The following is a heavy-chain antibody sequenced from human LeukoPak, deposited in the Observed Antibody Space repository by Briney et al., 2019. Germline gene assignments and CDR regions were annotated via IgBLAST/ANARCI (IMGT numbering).Heavy chain of an antibody. Sequence: ASVKVSCKASGYTFTNYAMHWVRQAPGQRLEWMGWINAGNGNTKYSQKFQGRVTITRDISARTAYMELSSLRSEDTAVYYCARGFDFPYYFDYWGQGTLVTVSS. J-gene: IGHJ4*02. V-gene: IGHV1-3*01. CDR2: INAGNGNT. CDR1: GYTFTNYA. D-gene: IGHD3-10*01. CDR3: ARGFDFPYYFDY.